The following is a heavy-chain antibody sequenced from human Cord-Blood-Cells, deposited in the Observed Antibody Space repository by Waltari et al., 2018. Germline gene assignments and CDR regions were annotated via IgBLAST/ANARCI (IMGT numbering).Heavy chain of an antibody. D-gene: IGHD6-6*01. J-gene: IGHJ4*02. Sequence: QLQLQESGPGLVKPSETLSLTCTVSGGSISSCSYYWGWIRQPPGKGLEWIGSIYYSGSTYYNPSLKSRVTISVDTSKNQFSLKLSSVTAADTAVYYCARAYSSSYYFDYWGQGTLVTVSS. CDR2: IYYSGST. V-gene: IGHV4-39*01. CDR1: GGSISSCSYY. CDR3: ARAYSSSYYFDY.